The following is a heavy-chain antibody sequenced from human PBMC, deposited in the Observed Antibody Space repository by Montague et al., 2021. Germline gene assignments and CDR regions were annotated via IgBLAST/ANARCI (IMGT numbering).Heavy chain of an antibody. D-gene: IGHD3-16*01. CDR2: IYYNGNT. V-gene: IGHV4-59*01. CDR1: GGAISSFY. J-gene: IGHJ4*02. CDR3: AREWGAFDS. Sequence: SETLSLTCTVSGGAISSFYWHWIRHSPGKGLEWIGEIYYNGNTKYDPSLKSRVTMSVDTSKNQFSLRLSSVTVADTAVYYCAREWGAFDSWGQGILVTVSS.